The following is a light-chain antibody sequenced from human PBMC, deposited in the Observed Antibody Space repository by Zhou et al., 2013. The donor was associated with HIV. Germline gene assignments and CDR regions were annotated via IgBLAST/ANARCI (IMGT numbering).Light chain of an antibody. CDR1: QSLLHSDGRTY. V-gene: IGKV2-29*03. J-gene: IGKJ2*01. Sequence: DIVMTQTPLSLSVTPGQPASISCKSSQSLLHSDGRTYLYWYLQRPGQSPQLLMYEVSSRFSGVPLRFSGSGSGTDFTLKISRVEAEDVGVYYCMQGIHLYTFGQGTKLEIK. CDR2: EVS. CDR3: MQGIHLYT.